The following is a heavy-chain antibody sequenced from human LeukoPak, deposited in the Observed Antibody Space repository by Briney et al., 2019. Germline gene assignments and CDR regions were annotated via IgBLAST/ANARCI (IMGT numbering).Heavy chain of an antibody. V-gene: IGHV1-18*01. CDR3: ARGELLDYFDY. D-gene: IGHD1-26*01. CDR1: GGTFSSYA. J-gene: IGHJ4*02. CDR2: ISAYNGNT. Sequence: ASVKVSCKASGGTFSSYAISWVRQAPGQGLEWMGWISAYNGNTNYAQKLQGRVTMTTDTSTSTAYMELRSLRSDDTAVYYCARGELLDYFDYWGQGTLVTVSS.